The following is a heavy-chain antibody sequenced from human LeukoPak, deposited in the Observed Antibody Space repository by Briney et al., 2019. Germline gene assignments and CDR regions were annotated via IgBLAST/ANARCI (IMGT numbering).Heavy chain of an antibody. CDR3: ARASSPYRYCSSTSCPTGYFDY. CDR1: GGSISSYY. Sequence: SETLSLTCTVSGGSISSYYWSWVRQPAGKGLEWIGRIYTSGSTSYNPSLKSRVTMSVDTSKNQFSLKLSSVTAADTAVYYCARASSPYRYCSSTSCPTGYFDYWGQGTLVTVS. V-gene: IGHV4-4*07. CDR2: IYTSGST. D-gene: IGHD2-2*01. J-gene: IGHJ4*02.